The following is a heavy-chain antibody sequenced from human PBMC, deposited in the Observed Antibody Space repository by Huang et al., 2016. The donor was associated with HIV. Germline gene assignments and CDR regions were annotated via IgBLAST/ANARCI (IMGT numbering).Heavy chain of an antibody. Sequence: EVQLVETGGGLVQPGGSLRLSCAASGFTFRTYWMHWVRQAPGKGLQWVSRTNSDGSLSTDADSVKGRFTVSRDNAKNTLYLQMNNLSAEDTAVYYCVRDDWGADYWGQGTLVTVSS. CDR2: TNSDGSLS. V-gene: IGHV3-74*03. CDR3: VRDDWGADY. J-gene: IGHJ4*02. CDR1: GFTFRTYW. D-gene: IGHD3-9*01.